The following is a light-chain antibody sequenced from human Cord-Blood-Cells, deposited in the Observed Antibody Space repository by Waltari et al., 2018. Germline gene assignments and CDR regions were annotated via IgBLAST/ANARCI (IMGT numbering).Light chain of an antibody. V-gene: IGKV3-20*01. CDR3: QQYGSSPWT. CDR1: QGVRHSY. CDR2: GAS. Sequence: EIVLTQSPRTLSLSPGERATLSCRASQGVRHSYLAWYQQKPGQAPRLLIYGASSRATGIPDRFSGSGSGTDFTLTISRLEPEDFAVYYCQQYGSSPWTFGQGTKVEIK. J-gene: IGKJ1*01.